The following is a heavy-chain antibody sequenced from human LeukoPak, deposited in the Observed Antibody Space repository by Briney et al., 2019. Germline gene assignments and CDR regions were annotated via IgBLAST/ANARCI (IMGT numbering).Heavy chain of an antibody. D-gene: IGHD6-19*01. CDR3: ARGRRFQWLLPFDY. J-gene: IGHJ4*02. V-gene: IGHV1-2*02. CDR2: INPNSGGT. CDR1: GYTFTGYY. Sequence: GASVKVSCKASGYTFTGYYMHWVRQAPGQGLEWMGWINPNSGGTNYAQKFQGRVTMTRDTSISTAYMELSRLRSDDTAVYYRARGRRFQWLLPFDYWGQGTLVTVSS.